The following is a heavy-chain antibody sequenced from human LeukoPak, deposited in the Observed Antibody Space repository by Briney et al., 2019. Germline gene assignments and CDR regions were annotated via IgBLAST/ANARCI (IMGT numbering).Heavy chain of an antibody. D-gene: IGHD6-13*01. V-gene: IGHV1-69*04. CDR2: IIPILGIA. Sequence: SVKVSCKASGGTFSSYAISWVRQAPGQGLEWMGRIIPILGIANYAQKFQGRVTITADKSTNTAYMELSSLRSEDTAVYYCARDGIAAAGRGDYFDYWGQGTLVTVSS. J-gene: IGHJ4*02. CDR3: ARDGIAAAGRGDYFDY. CDR1: GGTFSSYA.